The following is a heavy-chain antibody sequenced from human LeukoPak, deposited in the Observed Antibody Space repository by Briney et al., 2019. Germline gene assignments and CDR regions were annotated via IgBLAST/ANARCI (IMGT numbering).Heavy chain of an antibody. CDR2: ISSSSSAI. D-gene: IGHD6-13*01. CDR3: ARQEDGSWAYYFDY. Sequence: GGSLRLSCAASGFTISSYWMSWVRQAPGKGLEWVSYISSSSSAIYYADSVKGRFTISRDNAKNSLYLQMNSLRAEDTAVYYCARQEDGSWAYYFDYWGQGTLVTVSS. J-gene: IGHJ4*02. V-gene: IGHV3-48*04. CDR1: GFTISSYW.